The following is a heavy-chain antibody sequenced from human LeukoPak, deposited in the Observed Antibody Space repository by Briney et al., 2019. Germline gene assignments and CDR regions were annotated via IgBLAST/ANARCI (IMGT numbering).Heavy chain of an antibody. D-gene: IGHD3-22*01. J-gene: IGHJ4*02. V-gene: IGHV3-20*01. CDR2: INWNGGST. CDR3: ARVNYYDSSGYYDY. CDR1: GFTFSSYA. Sequence: GGSLRLPCAASGFTFSSYAMSWVRQAPGKGLEWVSGINWNGGSTGYADSVKGRFTISRDNAKNSLYLQMNSLRAEDTALYHCARVNYYDSSGYYDYWGQGTLVTVSS.